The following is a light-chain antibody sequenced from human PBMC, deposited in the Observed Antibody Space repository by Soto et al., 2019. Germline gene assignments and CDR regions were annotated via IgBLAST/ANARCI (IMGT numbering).Light chain of an antibody. CDR2: YDS. CDR3: QVWDSSSVHWV. J-gene: IGLJ3*02. CDR1: DIGTKS. Sequence: SYELTQPPSVSVAPGETARITWGGNDIGTKSVHWYQQKPGQAPVLVIYYDSDRPSGIPERLSGSNSGNTATLTISRVEVGDEADYYCQVWDSSSVHWVFGGGTQLTVL. V-gene: IGLV3-21*04.